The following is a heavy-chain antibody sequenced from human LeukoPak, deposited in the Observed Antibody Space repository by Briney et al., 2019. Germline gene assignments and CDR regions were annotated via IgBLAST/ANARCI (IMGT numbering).Heavy chain of an antibody. CDR2: TSGSI. CDR1: GASISSHY. D-gene: IGHD3-16*01. J-gene: IGHJ6*02. CDR3: ATDGLAYDYVWGFMDV. V-gene: IGHV4-59*11. Sequence: SETLSLTCAVSGASISSHYWSWIRQPPGKGLEWIGYTSGSISDNPSLKSRVAVSVDPSQNQVSLSLTSVTAADTAVYYCATDGLAYDYVWGFMDVWGQGTTVTVSS.